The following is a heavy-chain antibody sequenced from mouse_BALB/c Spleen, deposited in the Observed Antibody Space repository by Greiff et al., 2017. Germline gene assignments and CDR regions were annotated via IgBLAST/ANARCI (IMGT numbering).Heavy chain of an antibody. CDR2: IWAGGST. J-gene: IGHJ3*01. D-gene: IGHD1-1*01. CDR3: ARDRGTYGSSYPCAY. V-gene: IGHV2-9*02. Sequence: QVQLQQSGPGLVAPSQSLSITCTVSGFSLTSYGLHWVRQPPGKGLEWLGVIWAGGSTNYNSALMSRLSISKDNSKSQVFLKMNSLQTDDTAMYYCARDRGTYGSSYPCAYWGQGTLVTVSA. CDR1: GFSLTSYG.